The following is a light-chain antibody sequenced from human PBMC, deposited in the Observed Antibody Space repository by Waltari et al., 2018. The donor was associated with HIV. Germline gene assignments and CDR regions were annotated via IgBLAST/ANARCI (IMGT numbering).Light chain of an antibody. CDR2: GAS. J-gene: IGKJ2*01. CDR1: QSITYF. Sequence: DIQMTQSPSPLSASVGDTVVISCRASQSITYFFNWYQLKPGKAPALLISGASSLQIGVPSRFVGSGSGTDFTLTIKNLQPGDFATYFCQQSDSFPYTFGPGTKLDI. V-gene: IGKV1-39*01. CDR3: QQSDSFPYT.